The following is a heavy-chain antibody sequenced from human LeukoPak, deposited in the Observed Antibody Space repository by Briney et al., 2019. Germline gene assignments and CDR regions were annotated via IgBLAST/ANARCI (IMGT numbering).Heavy chain of an antibody. Sequence: SETLSLTCTVSGGSINSYWSWIRQPAGKGLEWIGRISGSGTITYNPALQSRLSISIDTSKNQFSLKLSSVTAADTAVYYCARSRNLDIAVAAYMDVWGRGTTVTVSS. CDR2: ISGSGTI. J-gene: IGHJ6*03. V-gene: IGHV4-4*07. CDR1: GGSINSY. D-gene: IGHD6-19*01. CDR3: ARSRNLDIAVAAYMDV.